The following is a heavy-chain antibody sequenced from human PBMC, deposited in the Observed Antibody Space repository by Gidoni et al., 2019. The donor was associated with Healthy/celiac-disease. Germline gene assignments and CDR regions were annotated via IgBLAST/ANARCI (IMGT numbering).Heavy chain of an antibody. V-gene: IGHV3-33*01. Sequence: QVQLVESGGGVVQPGRSLRLSCAASGFTFSSYGMHWVRQAPGKGLEWVAVIWYDGSNKYYADSVKGRFTISRDNSKNTLYPQMNSLRAEDTAVYYCARDRRYSSSPTPDYWGQGTLVTVSS. CDR1: GFTFSSYG. J-gene: IGHJ4*02. CDR3: ARDRRYSSSPTPDY. D-gene: IGHD6-6*01. CDR2: IWYDGSNK.